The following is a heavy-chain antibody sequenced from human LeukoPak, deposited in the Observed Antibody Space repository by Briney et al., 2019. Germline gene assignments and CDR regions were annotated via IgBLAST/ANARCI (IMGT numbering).Heavy chain of an antibody. CDR3: AKPRVSSSGYYRPDAFDI. D-gene: IGHD3-22*01. J-gene: IGHJ3*02. V-gene: IGHV3-23*01. CDR2: ICGSGGST. Sequence: GGSLRLSCAASGFTFSSYAMSWVRQAPGKGLGWVSVICGSGGSTYYADSVKGRFTISRDNSKNTLYLQMNSLRAEDTAVYYCAKPRVSSSGYYRPDAFDIWGQGTMVTVSS. CDR1: GFTFSSYA.